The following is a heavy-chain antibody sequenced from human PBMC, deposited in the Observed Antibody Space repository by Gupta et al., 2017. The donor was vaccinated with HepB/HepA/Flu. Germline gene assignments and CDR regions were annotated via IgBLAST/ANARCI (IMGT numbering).Heavy chain of an antibody. CDR2: IWYDGSNK. CDR1: GFTFSSHG. J-gene: IGHJ4*02. V-gene: IGHV3-33*01. CDR3: ARDGRGHFFDY. Sequence: QVQLVESGGGVVQPGRSLRLSCAASGFTFSSHGMHWVRQAPGKGLEWVAVIWYDGSNKYYADSVKGRFTISRDNSKNTLYLQMNSLRAEDTAVYYCARDGRGHFFDYWGQGTLVTVSS. D-gene: IGHD2/OR15-2a*01.